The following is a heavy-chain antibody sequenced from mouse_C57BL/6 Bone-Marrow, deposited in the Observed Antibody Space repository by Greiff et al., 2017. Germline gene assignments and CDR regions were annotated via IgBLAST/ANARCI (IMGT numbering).Heavy chain of an antibody. D-gene: IGHD2-2*01. Sequence: QVQLQQPGTELVKPGASVKLSCKASGYTFTSYWMHWVKQRPGQGLEWIGNINPSNGGTNYNEKFKSKATLTVDKSSTTAYMQLSSLTSEDSAVYYCARRSAYGYHAGWYFDVWGTGTTVTVSS. CDR3: ARRSAYGYHAGWYFDV. CDR1: GYTFTSYW. CDR2: INPSNGGT. V-gene: IGHV1-53*01. J-gene: IGHJ1*03.